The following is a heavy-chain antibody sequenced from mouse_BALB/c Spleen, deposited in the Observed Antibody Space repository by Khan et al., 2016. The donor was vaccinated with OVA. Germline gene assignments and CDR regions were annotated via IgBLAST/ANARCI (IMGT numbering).Heavy chain of an antibody. D-gene: IGHD2-10*01. J-gene: IGHJ4*01. CDR1: GNTFTNYG. CDR2: INTYTGEP. CDR3: ARPPYFSYVMVY. Sequence: QVQLQQSGPELKKPGETVKISCKASGNTFTNYGMNWVKQSPGKGLKWMGWINTYTGEPTYADDFTGRFAFSLETSASTAYLQINNLKNEDTATYFCARPPYFSYVMVYWGQGTSVTVSS. V-gene: IGHV9-3-1*01.